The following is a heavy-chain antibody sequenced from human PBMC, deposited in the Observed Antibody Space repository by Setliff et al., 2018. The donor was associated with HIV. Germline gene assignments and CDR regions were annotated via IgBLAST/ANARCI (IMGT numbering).Heavy chain of an antibody. CDR2: MSTDNGNT. J-gene: IGHJ3*02. CDR3: ARMRGGHNIREGAFDI. V-gene: IGHV1-18*01. CDR1: GYSFSSYG. Sequence: ASAKVSCKASGYSFSSYGIGWVRLAPGQGLEWMGWMSTDNGNTNYAQKVQGRVTMATDTGTRTAYMELRSLRSDDTAMYYCARMRGGHNIREGAFDIWGQGTMVTVSS. D-gene: IGHD1-20*01.